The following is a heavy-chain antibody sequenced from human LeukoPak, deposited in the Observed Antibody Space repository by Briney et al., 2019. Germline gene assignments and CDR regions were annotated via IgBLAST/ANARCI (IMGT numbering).Heavy chain of an antibody. D-gene: IGHD6-13*01. CDR3: ARGRVAAAGTPDY. CDR1: GGSVSSYY. Sequence: SETLSLTCTVSGGSVSSYYGSWIRQPAGKGLEWIGRIYASGSTNYNPSLKSRVTMSVDTSQNQFSLKLSSVTAADTAVYYCARGRVAAAGTPDYWGQGTLVTVSS. J-gene: IGHJ4*02. V-gene: IGHV4-4*07. CDR2: IYASGST.